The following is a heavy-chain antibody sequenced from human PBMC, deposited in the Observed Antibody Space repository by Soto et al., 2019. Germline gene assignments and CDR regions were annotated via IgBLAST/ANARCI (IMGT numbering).Heavy chain of an antibody. Sequence: QVQLVESGGGVVQPGRSLRLSCAASGFTFSSYGMHWVRQAPGKGLEWVAGISYDGRNKYYADSVKGRFTISRDNSKNTLYMQMNSLRAEDTAVYYCAKDCYYCDYEMGDYYSGMDVWGQGTTVTVSS. CDR1: GFTFSSYG. V-gene: IGHV3-30*18. D-gene: IGHD4-17*01. J-gene: IGHJ6*02. CDR3: AKDCYYCDYEMGDYYSGMDV. CDR2: ISYDGRNK.